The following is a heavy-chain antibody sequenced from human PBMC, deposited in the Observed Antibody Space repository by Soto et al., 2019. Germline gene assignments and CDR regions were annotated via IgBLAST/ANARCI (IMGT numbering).Heavy chain of an antibody. J-gene: IGHJ4*02. CDR1: GGSFTSNNW. D-gene: IGHD1-7*01. Sequence: SETLSLTCAVSGGSFTSNNWWTWVRQPPGQGLEWIGEIYRTGSTNYNPSLKSRVTISLDKSENQFSLKVTSLTAADTAVYYCASRDPGTSVDYWGQGTLVTVSS. V-gene: IGHV4-4*02. CDR3: ASRDPGTSVDY. CDR2: IYRTGST.